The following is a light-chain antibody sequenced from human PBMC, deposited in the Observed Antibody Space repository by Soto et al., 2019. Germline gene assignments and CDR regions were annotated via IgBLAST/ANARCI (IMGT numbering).Light chain of an antibody. V-gene: IGLV1-40*01. Sequence: QSVLTQPPSVSGAPGQRVTISCTGSSSNIGAGYDVHWYQQLPGTAPKLLIYGNNNRPSGVPDRFSGSKSGTSASLAITVLQAEDEADYYCQSYDSSLSGWVFGGGTKPPS. CDR2: GNN. J-gene: IGLJ3*02. CDR3: QSYDSSLSGWV. CDR1: SSNIGAGYD.